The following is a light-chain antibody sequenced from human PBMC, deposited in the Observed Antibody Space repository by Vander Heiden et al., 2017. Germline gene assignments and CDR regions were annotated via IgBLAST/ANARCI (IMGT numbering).Light chain of an antibody. V-gene: IGLV1-47*02. J-gene: IGLJ2*01. CDR3: AAWDDSMSGHVV. CDR1: SSNIGSNY. Sequence: QSVLTQPPSASGTPGQRVTISCSGSSSNIGSNYVYWYQQLPGTAPKLLIYDNDQRPSGVPDRFSGSKSGTSASPATSGPRSEDEADYYCAAWDDSMSGHVVFGGGTKMTVL. CDR2: DND.